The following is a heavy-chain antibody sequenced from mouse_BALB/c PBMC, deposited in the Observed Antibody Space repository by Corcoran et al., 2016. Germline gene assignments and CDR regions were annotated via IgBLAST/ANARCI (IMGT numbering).Heavy chain of an antibody. CDR1: GYTFSSYW. D-gene: IGHD3-2*01. Sequence: QVQLQQSGAELMKPGASVKISCKATGYTFSSYWIEWVKQRSGHGLEWIGEILPGSGSTNYNEKFKGKATFTADTSSNTAYMQLSSLTSEDSAVYYCARDSSGYVKFAYWGQGTLVTVSA. J-gene: IGHJ3*01. CDR2: ILPGSGST. CDR3: ARDSSGYVKFAY. V-gene: IGHV1-9*01.